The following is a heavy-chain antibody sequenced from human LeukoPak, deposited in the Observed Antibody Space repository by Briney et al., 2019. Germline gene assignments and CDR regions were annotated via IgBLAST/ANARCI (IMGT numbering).Heavy chain of an antibody. V-gene: IGHV4-59*11. CDR2: IYYSGST. CDR1: GGSISTHY. J-gene: IGHJ6*02. CDR3: ARDTWLYYDFWSGYTTDYGMDV. D-gene: IGHD3-3*01. Sequence: SETLSLTCTVSGGSISTHYWSWIRQPPGKGLEWIGYIYYSGSTNYNPSLKSRVTISVDTSKNQFSLKLSSVTAADTAVYYCARDTWLYYDFWSGYTTDYGMDVWGQGTTVTVSS.